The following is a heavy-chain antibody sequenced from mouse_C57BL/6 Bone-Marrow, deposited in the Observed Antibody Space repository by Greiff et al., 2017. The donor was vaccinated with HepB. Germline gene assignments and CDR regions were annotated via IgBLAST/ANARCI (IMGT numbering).Heavy chain of an antibody. Sequence: VQLQQPGAELVRPGSSVKLSCKASGYTFTSYWMHWVKQRPIQGLEWIGNIDPSDSETHYNQKFKDKATLTVDKSSSTAYMQLSSLTSEDSAVYYCARSVTVGGGCWGQGTTLTVSS. CDR2: IDPSDSET. V-gene: IGHV1-52*01. D-gene: IGHD1-1*01. CDR3: ARSVTVGGGC. J-gene: IGHJ2*01. CDR1: GYTFTSYW.